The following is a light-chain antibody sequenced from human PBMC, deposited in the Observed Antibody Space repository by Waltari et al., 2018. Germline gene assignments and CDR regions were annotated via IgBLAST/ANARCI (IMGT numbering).Light chain of an antibody. CDR2: KAS. V-gene: IGKV1-5*01. CDR1: QSIDSW. CDR3: QQYKNVPFT. J-gene: IGKJ4*01. Sequence: DTQMTQSPSSLSASVGDKVTITCQASQSIDSWLVWFQQKPGKAPKPLIYKASSLESGVPSRFSGSGSGTDFTLTINSLQPEDFASYYCQQYKNVPFTFGGGTKVEIK.